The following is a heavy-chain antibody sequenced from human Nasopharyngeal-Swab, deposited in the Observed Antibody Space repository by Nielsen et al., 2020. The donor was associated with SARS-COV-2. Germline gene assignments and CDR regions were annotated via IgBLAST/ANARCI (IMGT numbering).Heavy chain of an antibody. D-gene: IGHD5-12*01. Sequence: GESLKISCAASGFTFSSSWMNWVRQAPGKGLEWISYISTTTATIYYADSVKGRFTISRDNAKNSLYLQMNSLRAEDTAVYYCAREVPYSGHDDAFDIWGQGTMVTVSA. V-gene: IGHV3-48*04. CDR1: GFTFSSSW. CDR2: ISTTTATI. CDR3: AREVPYSGHDDAFDI. J-gene: IGHJ3*02.